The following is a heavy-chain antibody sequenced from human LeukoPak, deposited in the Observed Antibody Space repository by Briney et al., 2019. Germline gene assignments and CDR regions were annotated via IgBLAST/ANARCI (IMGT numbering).Heavy chain of an antibody. D-gene: IGHD1-26*01. CDR2: ISNSSSTI. CDR1: GFTFSSFS. CDR3: TVGGGIKTPVDY. V-gene: IGHV3-48*04. J-gene: IGHJ4*02. Sequence: GGSLRLSCAVSGFTFSSFSMNWVRQAPGKGPEWVSYISNSSSTIYYADSVKDRFTISRDNAKNSLYLQMKSLRVEDGAVYFCTVGGGIKTPVDYWGQGTLVTVSS.